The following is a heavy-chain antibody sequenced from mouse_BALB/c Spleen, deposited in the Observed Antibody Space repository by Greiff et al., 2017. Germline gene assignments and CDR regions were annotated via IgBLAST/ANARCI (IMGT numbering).Heavy chain of an antibody. J-gene: IGHJ4*01. CDR1: GFTFSSYA. Sequence: EVQRVESGGGLVKPGGSLKLSCAASGFTFSSYAMSWVRQTPEKRLEWVASISSGGSTYYPDSVKGRFTISRDNARNILYLQMSSLRSEDTAMYYCAREGDGYYYYAMDYWGQGTSVTVSS. V-gene: IGHV5-6-5*01. CDR3: AREGDGYYYYAMDY. CDR2: ISSGGST. D-gene: IGHD2-3*01.